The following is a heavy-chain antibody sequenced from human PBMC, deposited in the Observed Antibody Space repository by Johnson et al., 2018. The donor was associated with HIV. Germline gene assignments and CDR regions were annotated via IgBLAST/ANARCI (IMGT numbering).Heavy chain of an antibody. V-gene: IGHV3-23*04. CDR2: ISGSGGST. CDR1: GFTVSSNY. CDR3: ARDRLYYGSSWYEESNAFDI. J-gene: IGHJ3*02. Sequence: VQLVESGGGLAKPAWSLRLSCAASGFTVSSNYMSWVRQAPGKGLEWVSAISGSGGSTYYADSVKGRFTISRDNSKNTLYLQMNSLRAEDTAVYYCARDRLYYGSSWYEESNAFDIWGQGTMVTVSS. D-gene: IGHD6-13*01.